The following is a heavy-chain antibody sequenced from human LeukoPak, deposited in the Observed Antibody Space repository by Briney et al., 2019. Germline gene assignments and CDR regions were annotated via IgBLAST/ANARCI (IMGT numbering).Heavy chain of an antibody. V-gene: IGHV4-61*02. CDR1: GGSISSGSSY. CDR3: AALGGGS. Sequence: PSQTLSLTCTVSGGSISSGSSYLSWSRQPAGKGLEWIGRIYRSGSTNYNPSLKRRATILLDTSKNQFSLKLTSVTAADTAVYYCAALGGGSWGQGTLVTVSS. D-gene: IGHD3-10*01. CDR2: IYRSGST. J-gene: IGHJ5*02.